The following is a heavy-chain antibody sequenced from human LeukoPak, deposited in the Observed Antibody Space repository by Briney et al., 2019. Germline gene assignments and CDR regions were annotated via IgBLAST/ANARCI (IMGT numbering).Heavy chain of an antibody. CDR1: GFTFSSYE. D-gene: IGHD6-25*01. Sequence: TGGSLRLPCTASGFTFSSYEMNWVRQAPGKGLEWVSYISTNLITTYYADSVKGRFTISRDNAKNSLFLQMNSLRAEDTAIYYCARKTAPDYWGQGTLVTVSS. CDR3: ARKTAPDY. V-gene: IGHV3-48*03. J-gene: IGHJ4*02. CDR2: ISTNLITT.